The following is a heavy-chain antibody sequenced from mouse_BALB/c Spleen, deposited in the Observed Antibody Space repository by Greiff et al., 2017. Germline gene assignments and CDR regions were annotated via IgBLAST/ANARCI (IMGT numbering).Heavy chain of an antibody. V-gene: IGHV7-3*02. Sequence: EVKLMESGGGLVQPGGSLRLSCATSGFTFTDYYMSWVRQPPGKALEWLGFIRNKANGYTTEYSASVKGRFTISRDNSQSILYLQMNTLRAEDSATYYCARGGGFDYWGQGTTLTVSS. CDR3: ARGGGFDY. CDR1: GFTFTDYY. J-gene: IGHJ2*01. CDR2: IRNKANGYTT.